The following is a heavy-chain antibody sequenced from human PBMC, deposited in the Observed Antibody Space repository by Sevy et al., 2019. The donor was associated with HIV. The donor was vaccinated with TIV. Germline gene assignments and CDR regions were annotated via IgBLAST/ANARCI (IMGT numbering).Heavy chain of an antibody. D-gene: IGHD6-25*01. V-gene: IGHV4-59*01. J-gene: IGHJ6*02. CDR1: GGSISSYY. CDR3: ARADSGYYYGMDV. Sequence: SETLSLTCTVSGGSISSYYLNWIRQPPGKGLEWIAYIYYTGSTNYNPSLKSRDTMSVDTSKNQFSLNLSSVTAVDAAVYYCARADSGYYYGMDVWGQGTTVTVSS. CDR2: IYYTGST.